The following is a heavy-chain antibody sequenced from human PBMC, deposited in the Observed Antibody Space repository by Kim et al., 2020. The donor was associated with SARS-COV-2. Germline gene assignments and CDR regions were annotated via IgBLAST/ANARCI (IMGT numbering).Heavy chain of an antibody. CDR3: ARDWDYGFPPGD. Sequence: YADSVKSRFTISRDNAENSLYLQMKSLRDEDTAVYYCARDWDYGFPPGDWGQGTLVTVSS. J-gene: IGHJ4*01. D-gene: IGHD4-17*01. V-gene: IGHV3-11*06.